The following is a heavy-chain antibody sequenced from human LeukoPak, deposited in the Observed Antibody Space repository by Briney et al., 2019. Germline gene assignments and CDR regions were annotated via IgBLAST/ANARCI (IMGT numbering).Heavy chain of an antibody. CDR2: ITSSSGTK. CDR3: ARDILHFDS. V-gene: IGHV3-48*01. J-gene: IGHJ4*02. Sequence: QPGGSLRLSCAASGPTFSSYNMNWVRQAPGKGLEWVSYITSSSGTKYYADSVKGRFTISRDNAKNSLYLQMNSLRAEDTAVYYCARDILHFDSWGQGTLVTVSS. D-gene: IGHD2-21*01. CDR1: GPTFSSYN.